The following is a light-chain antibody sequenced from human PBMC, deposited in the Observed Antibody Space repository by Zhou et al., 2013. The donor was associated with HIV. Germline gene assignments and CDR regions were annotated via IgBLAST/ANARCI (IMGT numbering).Light chain of an antibody. J-gene: IGKJ1*01. CDR2: KAS. CDR3: LQHNSLPQT. V-gene: IGKV1-5*03. CDR1: QNIGSW. Sequence: DIQMTQSPSTLSASIGDRVTITCRASQNIGSWLAWYQQKPGKAPEFLIYKASSLESGVPSRFSGSGSGTEFTLTISSLHLEDFATYFCLQHNSLPQTFGQGTKVEIK.